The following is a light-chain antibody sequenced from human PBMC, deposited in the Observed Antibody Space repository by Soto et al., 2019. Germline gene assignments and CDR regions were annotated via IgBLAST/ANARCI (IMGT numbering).Light chain of an antibody. V-gene: IGLV2-14*01. J-gene: IGLJ1*01. CDR1: NSDVGGYNY. Sequence: QSVLTQPASVSESPGQSITISCTGTNSDVGGYNYVSWHQQHPGKAPKLMIFEVSRRPSGVSNRFSPSKSGNMASLTTSGRQTEDEADYYCSSYTMRSMYVFGTGTKVTV. CDR2: EVS. CDR3: SSYTMRSMYV.